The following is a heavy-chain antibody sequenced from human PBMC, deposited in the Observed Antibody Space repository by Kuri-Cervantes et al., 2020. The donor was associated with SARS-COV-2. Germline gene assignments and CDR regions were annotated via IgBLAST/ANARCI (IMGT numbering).Heavy chain of an antibody. V-gene: IGHV1-8*02. CDR2: LNPDTGNT. CDR3: ARDSGDWNPDGLDL. D-gene: IGHD1-1*01. J-gene: IGHJ3*01. CDR1: GYSFSTYD. Sequence: ASVKVSCKAFGYSFSTYDINWVRQAAGQGLEWMGWLNPDTGNTGNAKKFQGRATMTTDTSINTAYMEVSSLSFEDTAIYYCARDSGDWNPDGLDLWGQGTLVTVSS.